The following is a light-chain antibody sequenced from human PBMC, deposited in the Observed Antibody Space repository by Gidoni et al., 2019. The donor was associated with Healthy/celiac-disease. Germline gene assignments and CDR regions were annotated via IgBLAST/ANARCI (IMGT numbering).Light chain of an antibody. Sequence: EIVLKQSPATMSLSPGERATLSCRASQSVSSYLAWYQLKPGQAHRLLIYDASNRATGIPARFSGSVSGTYFTLTISILEPEDFAVYYCQLRSNWPYTFGQGTKLEIK. CDR2: DAS. CDR3: QLRSNWPYT. CDR1: QSVSSY. J-gene: IGKJ2*01. V-gene: IGKV3-11*01.